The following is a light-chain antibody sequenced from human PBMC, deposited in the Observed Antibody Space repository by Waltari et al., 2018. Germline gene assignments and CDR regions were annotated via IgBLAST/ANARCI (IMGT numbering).Light chain of an antibody. CDR1: NRDVGGSKF. Sequence: QSALTQPASVSGSPGQSIAISCTGTNRDVGGSKFVSWCQQPPGQAPKLMIYGVPKRPPGVSDRFSGSKYDNTASLTISGLQAGDEADYYCSSYTSSGTVVFGGGTKLTVL. CDR2: GVP. J-gene: IGLJ2*01. CDR3: SSYTSSGTVV. V-gene: IGLV2-14*01.